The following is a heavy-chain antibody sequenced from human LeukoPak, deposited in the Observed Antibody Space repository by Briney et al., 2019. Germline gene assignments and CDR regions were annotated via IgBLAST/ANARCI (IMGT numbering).Heavy chain of an antibody. CDR1: GFTFSSYS. CDR3: ARDRCSSTSCGFDY. Sequence: GGSLRLSCAASGFTFSSYSMNWVRQAPGKGLEWVSYISSSSSTIYYADSVKGRFTVSRDNAKNSLYLQMNSLRAEDTAVYYCARDRCSSTSCGFDYWGQGTLVTVSS. D-gene: IGHD2-2*01. J-gene: IGHJ4*02. V-gene: IGHV3-48*01. CDR2: ISSSSSTI.